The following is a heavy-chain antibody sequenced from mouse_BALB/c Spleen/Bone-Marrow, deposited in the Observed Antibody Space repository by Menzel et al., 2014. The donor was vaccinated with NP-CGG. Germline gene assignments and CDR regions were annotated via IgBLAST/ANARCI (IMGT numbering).Heavy chain of an antibody. J-gene: IGHJ3*01. CDR3: ARRGDIYYGSSAWFAY. CDR1: GFNIKDTY. CDR2: IDPANGNT. Sequence: QLQQSGAELVKPGASVKLSCTASGFNIKDTYLHWVKQRPEQGLEWIGRIDPANGNTEYDPKFQGKATITADTSSNTAYLQLSSLTSEDTAVYYCARRGDIYYGSSAWFAYWGQGTLVTVSA. D-gene: IGHD1-1*01. V-gene: IGHV14-3*02.